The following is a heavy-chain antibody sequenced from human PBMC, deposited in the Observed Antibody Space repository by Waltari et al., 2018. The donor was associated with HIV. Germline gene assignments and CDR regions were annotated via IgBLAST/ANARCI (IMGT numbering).Heavy chain of an antibody. J-gene: IGHJ4*02. CDR2: ISSSSSYI. D-gene: IGHD6-13*01. Sequence: EVQLVESGGGLVKPGGSLRLSCAASGFTFSSYSMNWVRQAPGKWLEWVSSISSSSSYIYYADSVKGRFTISRDNAKNSLYLQMNSLRAEDTAVYYCARDWGIAAAAPDYWGQGTLVTVSS. V-gene: IGHV3-21*01. CDR1: GFTFSSYS. CDR3: ARDWGIAAAAPDY.